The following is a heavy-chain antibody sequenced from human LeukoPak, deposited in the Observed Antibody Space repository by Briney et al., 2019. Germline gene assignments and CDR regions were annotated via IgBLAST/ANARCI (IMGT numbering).Heavy chain of an antibody. CDR3: ARASRGTFGYMDV. Sequence: SETLSLTCAVYGGSFSGYYWSWIRQPPGKGLEWIGEINHSGSTNYNPSLKSRVTISVDTSKNQLSLKLSSVTAADTAVYYCARASRGTFGYMDVWGKGTTVTVSS. CDR1: GGSFSGYY. D-gene: IGHD2-2*01. CDR2: INHSGST. J-gene: IGHJ6*03. V-gene: IGHV4-34*01.